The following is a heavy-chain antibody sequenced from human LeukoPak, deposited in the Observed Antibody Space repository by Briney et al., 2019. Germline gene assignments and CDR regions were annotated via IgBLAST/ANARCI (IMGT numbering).Heavy chain of an antibody. CDR2: ISSTSSII. J-gene: IGHJ3*02. CDR3: VRESSYAFNI. Sequence: GGSLRLSCAASGFTFSGYSMNWVRQAPGKGLEWVSYISSTSSIISYADSVKGRFTISRDNAKNSLYLQMNSLRDEDTAVYYCVRESSYAFNIRGQGTMVTVSS. CDR1: GFTFSGYS. V-gene: IGHV3-48*02.